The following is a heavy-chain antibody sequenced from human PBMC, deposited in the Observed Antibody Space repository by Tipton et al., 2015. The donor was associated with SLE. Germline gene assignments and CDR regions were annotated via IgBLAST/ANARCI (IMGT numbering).Heavy chain of an antibody. D-gene: IGHD4-23*01. Sequence: SLRLSCAASGFTFSSYGMHWVRQAPGKGLEWVAGIWNDGRNKYYVASVKGRFTISSDYSKNTLYLQMNSLSAEDTAVYYCKKDGHCGVNAPRCFGLWGRGTLVSVSS. CDR2: IWNDGRNK. CDR1: GFTFSSYG. CDR3: KKDGHCGVNAPRCFGL. V-gene: IGHV3-30*18. J-gene: IGHJ2*01.